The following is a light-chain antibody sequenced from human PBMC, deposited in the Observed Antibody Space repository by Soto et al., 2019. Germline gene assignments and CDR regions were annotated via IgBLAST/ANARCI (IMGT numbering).Light chain of an antibody. CDR3: QQYGSSSYT. V-gene: IGKV3-20*01. CDR1: QSVSSNY. J-gene: IGKJ2*01. CDR2: GAS. Sequence: DIVLTQSPDTLSLSPGERATLSCRASQSVSSNYLAWYQQKPGQAPRLLIYGASTRATGIPGRFSGSGSGTDFTLTISRLEPEDFAVYYCQQYGSSSYTFGQGTRLEIK.